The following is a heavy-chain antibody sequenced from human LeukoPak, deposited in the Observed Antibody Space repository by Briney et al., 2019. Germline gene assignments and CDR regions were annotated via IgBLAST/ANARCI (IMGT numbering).Heavy chain of an antibody. D-gene: IGHD3-3*01. CDR2: IHHTGST. V-gene: IGHV4-30-4*01. CDR1: GGSISRDDYY. CDR3: ASVRSGYHFDY. Sequence: SQTLSLTCSVSGGSISRDDYYWSWIRQPPGKGLEWIAYIHHTGSTYYNPSLKSRVAMSVDTSKNQFSLNLSSVTAADTAVYYCASVRSGYHFDYWGQGTLVTVSS. J-gene: IGHJ4*02.